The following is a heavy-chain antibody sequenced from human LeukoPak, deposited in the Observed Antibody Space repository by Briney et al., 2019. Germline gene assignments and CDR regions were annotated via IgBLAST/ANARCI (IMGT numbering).Heavy chain of an antibody. D-gene: IGHD1-26*01. CDR3: ARSSGTYRSFDY. J-gene: IGHJ4*02. CDR2: IYYTGTT. Sequence: PSETLSLTCTVSGGSISSYYWSWIRQPPGRGLEWIGYIYYTGTTDYNPSLKSRVTISVNSSNNQFSLKARPVTAAHTAVYYCARSSGTYRSFDYWGQGTLVTVSS. V-gene: IGHV4-59*01. CDR1: GGSISSYY.